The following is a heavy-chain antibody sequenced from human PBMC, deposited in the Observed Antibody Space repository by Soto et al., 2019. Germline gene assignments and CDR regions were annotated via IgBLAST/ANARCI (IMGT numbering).Heavy chain of an antibody. CDR1: AESFSGYS. J-gene: IGHJ4*02. CDR2: IDHSGST. Sequence: SESLSLTCAVFAESFSGYSWSWVRQPPGKGLEWIGEIDHSGSTNYNPSLQSRVTISAATSKSQFSLKLRPVTAADTAVYYCARSPTHFNYVWGNSNYWGQGTLVTVSS. V-gene: IGHV4-34*01. CDR3: ARSPTHFNYVWGNSNY. D-gene: IGHD3-10*02.